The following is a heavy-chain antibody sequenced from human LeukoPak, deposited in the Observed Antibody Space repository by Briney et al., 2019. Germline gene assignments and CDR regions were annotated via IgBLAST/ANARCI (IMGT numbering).Heavy chain of an antibody. J-gene: IGHJ6*03. CDR3: ARAPPPPSFMYYYMDV. V-gene: IGHV3-53*01. D-gene: IGHD3-16*01. Sequence: GGSLRLSCAASGFTFSSYAMSWVRQAPGKGLEWVSVIYSGGSTYYADSVKGRFTISRDNSKNTLHLQMNSLRAEDTAVYYCARAPPPPSFMYYYMDVWGKGPRSPSP. CDR2: IYSGGST. CDR1: GFTFSSYA.